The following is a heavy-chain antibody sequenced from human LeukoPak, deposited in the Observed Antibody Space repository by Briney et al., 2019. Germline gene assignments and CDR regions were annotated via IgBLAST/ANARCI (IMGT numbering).Heavy chain of an antibody. CDR3: ARPYGSSWYSWFDP. V-gene: IGHV4-39*07. D-gene: IGHD6-13*01. CDR1: GASISNSDRY. Sequence: PSETLSLTCTVSGASISNSDRYWGWIRQPPGKGLEWIGSIYYSGITYHNPSLKSRVTMSVDTSKNQFSLQLTSVTAADTAVYYCARPYGSSWYSWFDPWGQGILVTVSS. CDR2: IYYSGIT. J-gene: IGHJ5*02.